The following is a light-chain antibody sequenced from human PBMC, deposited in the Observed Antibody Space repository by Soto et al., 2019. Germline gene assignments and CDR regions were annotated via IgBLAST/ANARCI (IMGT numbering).Light chain of an antibody. Sequence: QTVVTQPPSASGTPGQRVTISCSGSSSNIGSNYVYWYQQLPGTAPKLLIYRNNQRPSGVPDRFSGSKSGTSASLAISGLRSEDEADYYCAAWADSLSGVVFGGGTKVTVL. J-gene: IGLJ2*01. CDR2: RNN. CDR1: SSNIGSNY. V-gene: IGLV1-47*01. CDR3: AAWADSLSGVV.